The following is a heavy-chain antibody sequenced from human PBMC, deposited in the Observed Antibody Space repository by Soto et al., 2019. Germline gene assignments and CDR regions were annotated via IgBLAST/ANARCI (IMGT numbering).Heavy chain of an antibody. Sequence: QVQLVESGGGVVQPGRSLRLSYAASGFTFSSYGMHWVRQAPGKGLEWVAVISYDGSNKYYADSVKGRFTISRDNSKNTLYLQMNSLRAEDTAVYYCAKDEEDSSGYYSGFDYWGQGTLVTVSS. CDR3: AKDEEDSSGYYSGFDY. J-gene: IGHJ4*02. CDR1: GFTFSSYG. V-gene: IGHV3-30*18. D-gene: IGHD3-22*01. CDR2: ISYDGSNK.